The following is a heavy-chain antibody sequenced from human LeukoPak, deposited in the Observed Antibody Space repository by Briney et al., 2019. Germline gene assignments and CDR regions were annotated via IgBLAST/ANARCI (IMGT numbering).Heavy chain of an antibody. Sequence: GGSLRLSCAASGFTFDDYAMNWVRQAPGKGLEWVSGINWNGGSTYYRDSVKGRFTISRDNARNSLYLQMNSLRAEDTALYYCARVKGSGYRNSIDYWGQGTLVTVSS. D-gene: IGHD3-3*01. CDR1: GFTFDDYA. CDR3: ARVKGSGYRNSIDY. CDR2: INWNGGST. J-gene: IGHJ4*02. V-gene: IGHV3-20*04.